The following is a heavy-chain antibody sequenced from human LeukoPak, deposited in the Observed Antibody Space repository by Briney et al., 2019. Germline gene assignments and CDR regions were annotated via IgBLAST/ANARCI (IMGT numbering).Heavy chain of an antibody. CDR1: GGSISGYY. CDR3: AREVYSSSWYRGHFDY. CDR2: IYYSGST. V-gene: IGHV4-59*01. D-gene: IGHD6-13*01. Sequence: SETLSLTCTVSGGSISGYYWSWIRQPPGKGLEWIGYIYYSGSTNYNPSLKSRVTISVDTSKNQFSLKLSSVTAADTAVYYCAREVYSSSWYRGHFDYWGQGTLVTVSS. J-gene: IGHJ4*02.